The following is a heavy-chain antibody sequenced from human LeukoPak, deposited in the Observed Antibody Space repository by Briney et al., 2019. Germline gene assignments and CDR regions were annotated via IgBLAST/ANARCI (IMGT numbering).Heavy chain of an antibody. CDR3: ARGGLGGAFDI. J-gene: IGHJ3*02. D-gene: IGHD5/OR15-5a*01. CDR1: GFIFDDYA. Sequence: GRSLRLSCAASGFIFDDYAMHWVRQTPGKGLEWVSSISSSSSYIYYADSVKGRFTISRDNAKNSLYLQMNSLRAEDTAVYYCARGGLGGAFDIWGQGTMVTVSS. V-gene: IGHV3-21*01. CDR2: ISSSSSYI.